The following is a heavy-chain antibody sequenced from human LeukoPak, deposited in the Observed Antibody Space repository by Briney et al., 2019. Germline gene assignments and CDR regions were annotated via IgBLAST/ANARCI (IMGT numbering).Heavy chain of an antibody. J-gene: IGHJ4*02. CDR1: GGTFSSYA. CDR2: IIPVFGTA. CDR3: ASFRVGSGSYDVG. D-gene: IGHD3-10*01. V-gene: IGHV1-69*13. Sequence: GASVKVSCKASGGTFSSYAISWVRQAPGQGLEWMGGIIPVFGTAIYAQKFQGRVTITADESTSTAYMELSSLRSEDTAVYYCASFRVGSGSYDVGWGQGTLVTVSS.